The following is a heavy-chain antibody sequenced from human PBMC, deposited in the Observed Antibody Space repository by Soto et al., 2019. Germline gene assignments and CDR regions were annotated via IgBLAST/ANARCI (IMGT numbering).Heavy chain of an antibody. CDR2: INHSGST. D-gene: IGHD6-19*01. CDR1: VVSFSGYY. V-gene: IGHV4-34*01. CDR3: ARVRGSSGWYGGYYYYGMEA. Sequence: PSETLSLTCAVYVVSFSGYYWSWIRQPPGKGLEWIGEINHSGSTNYNPSLKSRVTISVDTSKNQFSLKLSSVTAADTAVYYCARVRGSSGWYGGYYYYGMEAWGQGTTDRVSS. J-gene: IGHJ6*02.